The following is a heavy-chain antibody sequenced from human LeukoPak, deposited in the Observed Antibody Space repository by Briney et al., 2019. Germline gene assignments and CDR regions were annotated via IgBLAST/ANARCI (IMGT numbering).Heavy chain of an antibody. CDR1: GFTFSSYW. CDR3: ARDPPPEQQLVLAGVGEY. Sequence: GGSLRLSCAASGFTFSSYWMSWGRHAAGKGLGWVASIKQDGSEKYYVDSVKGRFTISRDNAKNSLYLQMNSLRGEDTAVYYCARDPPPEQQLVLAGVGEYWGQGTLLTVSS. J-gene: IGHJ4*02. V-gene: IGHV3-7*01. CDR2: IKQDGSEK. D-gene: IGHD6-13*01.